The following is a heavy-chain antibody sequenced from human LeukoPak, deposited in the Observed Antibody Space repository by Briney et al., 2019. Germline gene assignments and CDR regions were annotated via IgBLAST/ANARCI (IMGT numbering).Heavy chain of an antibody. CDR2: ISGNGGSI. CDR3: AKAPYYYDTSGYFYRNFDY. CDR1: GFTFYRYA. J-gene: IGHJ4*02. V-gene: IGHV3-23*01. D-gene: IGHD3-22*01. Sequence: GGSLRLSCAASGFTFYRYAMSWVRQAAGKGLEWVSSISGNGGSIYYADSVKGRFTISRDNSKNTGYLQMNSLRAEDTALYFCAKAPYYYDTSGYFYRNFDYWGQGTLVTVSS.